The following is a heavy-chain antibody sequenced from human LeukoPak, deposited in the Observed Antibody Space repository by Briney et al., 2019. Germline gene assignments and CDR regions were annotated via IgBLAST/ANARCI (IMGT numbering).Heavy chain of an antibody. CDR2: IYTSGST. CDR1: GVSISSYY. Sequence: PSETLSLTCTVSGVSISSYYWSWIRQPAGKGLEWIGRIYTSGSTNYNPSLKSRVTMSVDTSKNQFSLKLSSVTAADTAVYYCATHLGYCSGGSCYWGLDYWGQGTLVTVSS. CDR3: ATHLGYCSGGSCYWGLDY. V-gene: IGHV4-4*07. D-gene: IGHD2-15*01. J-gene: IGHJ4*02.